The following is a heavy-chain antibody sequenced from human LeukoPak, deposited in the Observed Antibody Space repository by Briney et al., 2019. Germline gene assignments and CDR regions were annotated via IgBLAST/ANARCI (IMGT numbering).Heavy chain of an antibody. CDR2: ICYSGST. V-gene: IGHV4-59*01. D-gene: IGHD6-13*01. CDR1: GGSISSYY. Sequence: SSETLSLTCTVSGGSISSYYWSWIRQPPGKGLEWIGYICYSGSTNYNPSLKSRVTISVDTSKNQFSLKLSSVTAADTAVYYCARRRKSSSWYGGMDYWGQGTLVTVSS. CDR3: ARRRKSSSWYGGMDY. J-gene: IGHJ4*02.